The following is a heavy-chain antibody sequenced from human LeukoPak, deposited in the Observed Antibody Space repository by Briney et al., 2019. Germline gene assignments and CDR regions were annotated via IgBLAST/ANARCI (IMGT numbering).Heavy chain of an antibody. CDR2: IKQDGSEK. CDR1: GFTFSSYW. Sequence: GGSLRLSCVATGFTFSSYWMSWVRQAPGKGLEWVANIKQDGSEKYYVDSVKGRFTISRDNAKNSLDLQMNSLRAEDTAVYYCARIRFLKANFDYWGQGTLVTVSS. V-gene: IGHV3-7*01. D-gene: IGHD3-3*01. J-gene: IGHJ4*02. CDR3: ARIRFLKANFDY.